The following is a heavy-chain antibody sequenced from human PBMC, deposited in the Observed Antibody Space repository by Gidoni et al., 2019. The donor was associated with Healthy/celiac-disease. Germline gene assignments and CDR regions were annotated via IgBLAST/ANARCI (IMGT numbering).Heavy chain of an antibody. CDR3: AKDMGAYTVTTSFDY. D-gene: IGHD4-17*01. Sequence: EVQLVESGGVVVQPGGSLRLSCAASGFTFDDYTMHWVRQAPGKGLEWVSLISWDGGSTYYADSVKGRFTISRDNSKNSLYLQMNSLRTEDTALYYCAKDMGAYTVTTSFDYWGQGTLVTVSS. CDR2: ISWDGGST. J-gene: IGHJ4*02. CDR1: GFTFDDYT. V-gene: IGHV3-43*01.